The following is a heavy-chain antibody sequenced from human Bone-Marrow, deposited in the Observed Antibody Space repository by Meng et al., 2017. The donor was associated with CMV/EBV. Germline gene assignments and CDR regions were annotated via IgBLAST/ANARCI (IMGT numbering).Heavy chain of an antibody. CDR1: GDSVSSNSAA. Sequence: SDTLSLTCALSGDSVSSNSAAWNWIRQSPSRGLEWLGRTYYRSKWYNDYAVSVKSRITINPDTSKNQFSLQLNSVTPEDTAVYYCARDTYYYDSSGYLADYYYYGMDVWGQGTTVTVSS. J-gene: IGHJ6*02. D-gene: IGHD3-22*01. CDR3: ARDTYYYDSSGYLADYYYYGMDV. CDR2: TYYRSKWYN. V-gene: IGHV6-1*01.